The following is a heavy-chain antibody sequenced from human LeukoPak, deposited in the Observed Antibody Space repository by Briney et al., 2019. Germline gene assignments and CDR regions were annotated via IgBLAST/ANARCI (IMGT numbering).Heavy chain of an antibody. CDR1: GYTFTGYY. CDR2: INPNSGGT. D-gene: IGHD3-9*01. V-gene: IGHV1-2*02. Sequence: ASVTVSCKASGYTFTGYYMHWVRQAPGQGLEWMGWINPNSGGTNYAQKFQGRVTMTRDTSISTAYMELSRLRSDDTAVYYCARDLRDDILTGYYDYWGQGTLVTVSS. J-gene: IGHJ4*02. CDR3: ARDLRDDILTGYYDY.